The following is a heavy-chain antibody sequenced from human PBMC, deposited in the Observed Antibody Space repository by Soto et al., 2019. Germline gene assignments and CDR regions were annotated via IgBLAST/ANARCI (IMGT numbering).Heavy chain of an antibody. CDR1: GFTFSSYS. Sequence: GGSLRLSCAASGFTFSSYSMNWVRQAPGKGLEWVSYISSGSSIIYYADSVKGRFTISRDNAENSLYLQMDSLRAADTAVYYCARRRVSSGWYSFDYWGQGTLVTVSS. D-gene: IGHD6-19*01. CDR2: ISSGSSII. CDR3: ARRRVSSGWYSFDY. V-gene: IGHV3-48*01. J-gene: IGHJ4*02.